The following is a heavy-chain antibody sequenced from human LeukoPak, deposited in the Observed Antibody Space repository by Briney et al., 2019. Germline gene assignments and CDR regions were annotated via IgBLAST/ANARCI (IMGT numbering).Heavy chain of an antibody. CDR1: GYTLTSYY. CDR2: INPSGGST. V-gene: IGHV1-46*01. CDR3: ARDYGDLDFQH. Sequence: ASVKVSCKASGYTLTSYYMHWVRQAPGQGLEWMGIINPSGGSTSYAQKFQGRVTMTRDTSTSTVYMELSSLRSEDTAVYYCARDYGDLDFQHWGQGTLVTVSS. J-gene: IGHJ1*01. D-gene: IGHD4-17*01.